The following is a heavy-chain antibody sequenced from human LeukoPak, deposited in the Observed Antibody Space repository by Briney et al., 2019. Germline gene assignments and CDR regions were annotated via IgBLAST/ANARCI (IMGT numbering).Heavy chain of an antibody. CDR1: GGSISSYY. CDR3: ARRMGANYYMDV. CDR2: IYYSGST. V-gene: IGHV4-59*01. J-gene: IGHJ6*03. Sequence: SETESLICTVSGGSISSYYWSWIRQPPGKGLEWIGYIYYSGSTNYNPSLKSRVTISVDTSKNQFSLKLSSVTAADTAVYYCARRMGANYYMDVWGKGTTVTVSS. D-gene: IGHD2-8*01.